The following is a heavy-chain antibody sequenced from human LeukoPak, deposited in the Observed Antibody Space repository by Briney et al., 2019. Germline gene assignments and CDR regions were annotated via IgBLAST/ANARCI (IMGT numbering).Heavy chain of an antibody. Sequence: PSETLSLTCTVSGGSISSYYWSWIRQPPGKGLEWIGYIYYSGSTNYNPSLKSRATILLDTSKNQFSLRLSSVTAGDTAVYYCATQPAGPASWFDPWGQGTLVTVSP. CDR1: GGSISSYY. CDR3: ATQPAGPASWFDP. V-gene: IGHV4-59*01. CDR2: IYYSGST. D-gene: IGHD6-13*01. J-gene: IGHJ5*02.